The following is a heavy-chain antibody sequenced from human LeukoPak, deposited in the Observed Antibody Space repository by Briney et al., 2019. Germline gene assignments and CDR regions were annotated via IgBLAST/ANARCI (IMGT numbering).Heavy chain of an antibody. Sequence: NPSETLSLTCTVSGGSISSYYWSWIRQPPGKGLEWIGYIYYSGSTNYNPSLKRRVTMSVDTSKNQFSLKLSSVTAADTAVYYCARGDGLWFGELLSAFDIWGQGTMVTVSS. CDR2: IYYSGST. V-gene: IGHV4-59*01. J-gene: IGHJ3*02. D-gene: IGHD3-10*01. CDR3: ARGDGLWFGELLSAFDI. CDR1: GGSISSYY.